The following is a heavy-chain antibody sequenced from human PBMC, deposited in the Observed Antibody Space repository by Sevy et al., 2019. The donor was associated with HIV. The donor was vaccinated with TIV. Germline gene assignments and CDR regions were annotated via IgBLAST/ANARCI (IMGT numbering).Heavy chain of an antibody. J-gene: IGHJ4*02. D-gene: IGHD6-6*01. CDR1: GFTFSSYA. CDR2: ISYDGSNK. Sequence: GGSLRLSCAASGFTFSSYAMHWVRQAPGKGLEWVAVISYDGSNKYYADSVKGRFTISRYNSKNTLYLQMNSLRAEDTAVYYCASLYSSSSWKSYWGQGTLVTVSS. V-gene: IGHV3-30-3*01. CDR3: ASLYSSSSWKSY.